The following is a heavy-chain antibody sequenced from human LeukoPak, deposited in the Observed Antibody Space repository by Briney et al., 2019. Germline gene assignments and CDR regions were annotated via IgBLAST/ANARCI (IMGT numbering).Heavy chain of an antibody. CDR3: ARDRIAAAGRGYYYYYGMDV. CDR2: IIPIFGTA. CDR1: GGTFSSYA. Sequence: SVKVSCEASGGTFSSYAISWVRQAPGQGLEWMGGIIPIFGTANYAQKFQGRVTITADESTSTAYMELSSLRSEDTAVYYCARDRIAAAGRGYYYYYGMDVWGKGTTVTVSS. V-gene: IGHV1-69*13. J-gene: IGHJ6*04. D-gene: IGHD6-13*01.